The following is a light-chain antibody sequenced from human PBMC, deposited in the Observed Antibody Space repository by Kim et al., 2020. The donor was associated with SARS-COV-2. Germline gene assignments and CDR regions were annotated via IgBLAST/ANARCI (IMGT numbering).Light chain of an antibody. CDR1: LLGNKY. CDR3: QAWDSSTVV. Sequence: SYELTQPPPVSVSPGQTASITCSGDLLGNKYSCWYQQKPGQSPVLIIYQDVKRPSGIPERFSGSNSGNTATLTISGTQAVDEADYFCQAWDSSTVVFGGGTQLTVL. V-gene: IGLV3-1*01. CDR2: QDV. J-gene: IGLJ2*01.